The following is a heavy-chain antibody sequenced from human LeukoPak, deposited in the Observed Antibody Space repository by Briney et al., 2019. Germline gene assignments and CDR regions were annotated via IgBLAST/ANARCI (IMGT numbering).Heavy chain of an antibody. CDR1: GFTFSSYW. D-gene: IGHD1-14*01. CDR2: ISSSGADT. Sequence: GRSLRLSCAASGFTFSSYWMSWVRQAPGQGLEWVSAISSSGADTYYADSVKGRFTISRDNSKNTLYLQMTSLRVEDTAVYYCANYRKPQGLDYWGQGTLVTVSS. J-gene: IGHJ4*02. V-gene: IGHV3-23*01. CDR3: ANYRKPQGLDY.